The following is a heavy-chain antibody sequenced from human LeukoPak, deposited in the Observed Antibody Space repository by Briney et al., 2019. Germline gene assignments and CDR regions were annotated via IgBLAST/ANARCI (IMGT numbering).Heavy chain of an antibody. V-gene: IGHV4-34*01. J-gene: IGHJ4*02. Sequence: PSETLSLTCAVYGGSFSGYYWSWIRQPPGKGLEWIGEINHSGSTNYNPSLKSRVTISVDTSKNQFSLKLSSVTAADTAVYYCARDGDSGWHRTFDYWGQGTLVTVSS. CDR3: ARDGDSGWHRTFDY. CDR1: GGSFSGYY. D-gene: IGHD6-19*01. CDR2: INHSGST.